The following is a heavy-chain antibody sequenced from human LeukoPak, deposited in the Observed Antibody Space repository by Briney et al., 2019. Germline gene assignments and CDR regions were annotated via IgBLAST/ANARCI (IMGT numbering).Heavy chain of an antibody. Sequence: ASVKVSCKVSGYTLTELSMHWVRQAPGKGLEWMGGFDPEDGETIYAQKFQGRVTMTEDTSTDTAYMELSSLRSEDTAVYYCATLSRVATFDYFDYWGQGTLVTVSS. D-gene: IGHD5-12*01. V-gene: IGHV1-24*01. CDR2: FDPEDGET. CDR3: ATLSRVATFDYFDY. CDR1: GYTLTELS. J-gene: IGHJ4*02.